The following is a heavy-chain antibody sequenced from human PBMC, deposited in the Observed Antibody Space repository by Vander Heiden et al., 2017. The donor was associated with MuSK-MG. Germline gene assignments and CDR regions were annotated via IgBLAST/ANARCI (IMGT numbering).Heavy chain of an antibody. J-gene: IGHJ2*01. CDR3: ARHVPLWDCDL. Sequence: QLQLQESGPGLVKSSETLSLTCTVPGGSIRSSRYLWGWIRQPPGKGLEWIGRIYYRGSTYYNPSLKSRVTISVDTSKNQFFLKLTSVTAADTAVYYCARHVPLWDCDLWGRGTLFTVSS. V-gene: IGHV4-39*01. CDR1: GGSIRSSRYL. CDR2: IYYRGST.